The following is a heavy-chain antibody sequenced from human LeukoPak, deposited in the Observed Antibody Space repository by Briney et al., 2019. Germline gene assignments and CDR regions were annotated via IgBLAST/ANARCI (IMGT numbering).Heavy chain of an antibody. V-gene: IGHV1-46*01. CDR2: INPSGGST. J-gene: IGHJ3*02. CDR1: GYTFTSYY. D-gene: IGHD5-24*01. Sequence: ASVKVSCKASGYTFTSYYMHWVRQAPGQGLEWMGIINPSGGSTSYAQKFQGRVTMTRDMSTSTVYMELSSLRSEDTAVYYCARDAALGDGYNNLNFAFDIWGQGTMVTVSS. CDR3: ARDAALGDGYNNLNFAFDI.